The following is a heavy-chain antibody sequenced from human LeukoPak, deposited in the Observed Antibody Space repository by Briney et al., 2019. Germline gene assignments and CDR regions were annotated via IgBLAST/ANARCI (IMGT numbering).Heavy chain of an antibody. CDR3: ARDKLLWFGELLPAAFDI. CDR2: IRYDGSNK. Sequence: SGGSLRLSCAASGFTFSSYGMHWVRQAPGKGLEWVAFIRYDGSNKYYADSVKGRFTISRDNSKNTLYLQMNSLRAEDTAVYYCARDKLLWFGELLPAAFDIWGQGTMVTVSS. J-gene: IGHJ3*02. V-gene: IGHV3-30*02. CDR1: GFTFSSYG. D-gene: IGHD3-10*01.